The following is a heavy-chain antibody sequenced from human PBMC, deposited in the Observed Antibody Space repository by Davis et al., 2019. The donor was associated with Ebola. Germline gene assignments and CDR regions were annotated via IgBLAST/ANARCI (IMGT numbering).Heavy chain of an antibody. J-gene: IGHJ4*02. Sequence: HTGGSLRLSCAASGFTFSRSAMNWVRQAPGKGLVWVSRINSDGSSTSYADSVKGRFTISRDNSKNTLYLQMNSLRAEDTAVYYCARDFPKYYDFWSGYYAYWGQGTLVTVSS. D-gene: IGHD3-3*01. CDR1: GFTFSRSA. CDR3: ARDFPKYYDFWSGYYAY. CDR2: INSDGSST. V-gene: IGHV3-74*01.